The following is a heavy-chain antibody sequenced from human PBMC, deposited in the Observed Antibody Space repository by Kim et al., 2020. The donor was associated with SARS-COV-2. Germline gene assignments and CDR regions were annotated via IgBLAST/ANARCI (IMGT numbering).Heavy chain of an antibody. Sequence: SVKDRFTISRDHSMNTLFLRMNSLRAEDTAIYYCAKRYCTTSSCRGAFDIWGQGTMVTVSS. J-gene: IGHJ3*02. V-gene: IGHV3-23*01. CDR3: AKRYCTTSSCRGAFDI. D-gene: IGHD2-2*01.